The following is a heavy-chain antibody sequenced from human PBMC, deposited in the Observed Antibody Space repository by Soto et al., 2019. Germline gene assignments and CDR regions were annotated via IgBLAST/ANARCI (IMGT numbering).Heavy chain of an antibody. Sequence: QVQLVESGGGVVQPGRSMRLSCAASGFTFSSYAMHWVRQAPGKGLEWVAVISYDGSNKYYADSVKGRFTISGDNSQNTLSLQMNSLRAEDTAVYYFARDYPMRRCLGDLRYWGQGTLVTVSS. J-gene: IGHJ1*01. CDR1: GFTFSSYA. CDR3: ARDYPMRRCLGDLRY. D-gene: IGHD3-16*01. CDR2: ISYDGSNK. V-gene: IGHV3-30-3*01.